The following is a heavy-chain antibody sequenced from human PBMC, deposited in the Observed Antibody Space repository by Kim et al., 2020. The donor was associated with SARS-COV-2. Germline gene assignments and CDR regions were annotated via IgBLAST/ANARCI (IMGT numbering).Heavy chain of an antibody. V-gene: IGHV3-21*01. CDR3: ARERVQLERPGYYYYGMDV. J-gene: IGHJ6*02. D-gene: IGHD1-1*01. CDR2: ISSSSSYI. CDR1: GFTFSSYS. Sequence: GGSLRLSCAASGFTFSSYSMNWVRQAPGKGLEWVSSISSSSSYIYYADSVKGRFTISRDNAKNSLYLQMNSLRAEDTAVYYCARERVQLERPGYYYYGMDVWGQGTTVTVSS.